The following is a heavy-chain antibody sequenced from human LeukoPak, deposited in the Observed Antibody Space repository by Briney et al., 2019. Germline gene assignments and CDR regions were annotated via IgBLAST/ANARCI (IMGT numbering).Heavy chain of an antibody. D-gene: IGHD2-21*02. CDR1: GYTFTSYY. V-gene: IGHV1-46*01. CDR3: ARDQCGGDCYPAATNYYYYGMDV. J-gene: IGHJ6*02. Sequence: ASVKVSCKASGYTFTSYYMHWVRQAPGQGLEWMGIINPSGGSTSYAQKFQGRVTMTRDTSTSTVYMELSSLRSEDTAVYYCARDQCGGDCYPAATNYYYYGMDVWGQGTTVTVSS. CDR2: INPSGGST.